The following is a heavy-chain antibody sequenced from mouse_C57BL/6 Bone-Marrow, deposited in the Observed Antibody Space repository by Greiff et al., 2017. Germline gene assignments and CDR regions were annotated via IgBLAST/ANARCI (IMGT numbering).Heavy chain of an antibody. CDR3: APYDGYFYFDY. V-gene: IGHV1-82*01. D-gene: IGHD2-3*01. J-gene: IGHJ2*01. CDR1: GYAFSSSW. Sequence: QVQLKESGPELVKPGASVKISCKASGYAFSSSWMNWVKQRPGKGLDWIGRIYPGDGDTNYNGKFKGKATLTADKSSSTAYMQLSSLTSEDAAVYFCAPYDGYFYFDYWGQGTTLTVAS. CDR2: IYPGDGDT.